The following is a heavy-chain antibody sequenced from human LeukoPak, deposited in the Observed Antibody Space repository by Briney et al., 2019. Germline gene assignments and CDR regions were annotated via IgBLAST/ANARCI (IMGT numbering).Heavy chain of an antibody. V-gene: IGHV4-59*08. CDR3: ASLTRNYDSSGYGMDV. CDR1: GRSISGYY. J-gene: IGHJ6*02. D-gene: IGHD3-22*01. CDR2: IYYSGST. Sequence: PSETLSLTCTVSGRSISGYYWSWIRQPPGKGLEWIGYIYYSGSTNYNPSLKSRVTISVDTSKNQFSLKLSSVTAADTAVYYCASLTRNYDSSGYGMDVWGQGTTVTVSS.